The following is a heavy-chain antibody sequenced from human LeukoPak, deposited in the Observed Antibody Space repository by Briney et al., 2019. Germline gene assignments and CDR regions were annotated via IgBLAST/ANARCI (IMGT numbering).Heavy chain of an antibody. J-gene: IGHJ4*02. CDR3: ARDHLIGSAAADH. CDR2: ISSSSSYI. V-gene: IGHV3-21*01. D-gene: IGHD6-13*01. Sequence: GGSLRLSCAASGFTFSSYEMNWVRQAPGKGLEWVSSISSSSSYIYYADSVKGRFTISRDNAKNSLYLRMNSLRAEDTAVYYCARDHLIGSAAADHWGQGTLVTVSS. CDR1: GFTFSSYE.